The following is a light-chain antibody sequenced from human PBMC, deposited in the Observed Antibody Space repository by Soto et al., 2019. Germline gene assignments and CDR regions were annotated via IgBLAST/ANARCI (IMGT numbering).Light chain of an antibody. CDR3: SSHTISSALQV. CDR1: ISDFVVYNY. CDR2: GVS. J-gene: IGLJ1*01. Sequence: QSALTQPASVSGSPGQSITISCTGTISDFVVYNYVSWYQQHPGKAPKLMIYGVSNRPSGVSNRFSGSKSGNTASLTISGLRADDEADYYCSSHTISSALQVFGTGTKLTVL. V-gene: IGLV2-14*01.